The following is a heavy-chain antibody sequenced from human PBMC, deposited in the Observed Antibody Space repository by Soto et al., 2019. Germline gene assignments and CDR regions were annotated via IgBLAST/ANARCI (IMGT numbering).Heavy chain of an antibody. V-gene: IGHV4-59*08. CDR3: ARLLWSRGDWFDP. J-gene: IGHJ5*02. CDR1: GGSISSYY. CDR2: IYYSGST. Sequence: QVQLQESGPGLVKPSETLSLTCTVSGGSISSYYWSWIRQPPGKGLEWIGYIYYSGSTNYNPSLKSRVPRSVDTSKNPFPLKLSSVTAADTAVYYCARLLWSRGDWFDPWGQGTLVTVSS. D-gene: IGHD3-10*01.